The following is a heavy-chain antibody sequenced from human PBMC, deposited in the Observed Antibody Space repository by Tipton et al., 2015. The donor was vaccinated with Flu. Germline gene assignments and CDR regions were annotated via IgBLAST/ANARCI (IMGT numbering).Heavy chain of an antibody. CDR1: GGSFSGYY. V-gene: IGHV4-34*01. J-gene: IGHJ4*02. CDR3: ARSAPRLYYYGSGSYLDRRFDY. CDR2: INRSGST. D-gene: IGHD3-10*01. Sequence: TLSLTCAVYGGSFSGYYWSWIRQPPGKGLEWIGEINRSGSTNYNPSLKSRVTISVDTSKNQFSLKLSSVTAADTAVYYCARSAPRLYYYGSGSYLDRRFDYWGQGTLVTVSS.